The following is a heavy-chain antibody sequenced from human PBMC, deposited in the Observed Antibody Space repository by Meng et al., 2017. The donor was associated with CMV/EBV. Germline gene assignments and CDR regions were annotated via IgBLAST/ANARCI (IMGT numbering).Heavy chain of an antibody. J-gene: IGHJ4*02. CDR3: ARDHSGPLSH. Sequence: EVQLVGSGGGVVQPGRSLRLCGAASGLRVSSIYMSWVRQTPGKGLAWVSVIYSGGSTYYADSLKGRVTISRDNSKNTLYLQMNSRRAEDTAVYYCARDHSGPLSHWGQGTLVTVSS. V-gene: IGHV3-66*01. CDR1: GLRVSSIY. CDR2: IYSGGST. D-gene: IGHD1-1*01.